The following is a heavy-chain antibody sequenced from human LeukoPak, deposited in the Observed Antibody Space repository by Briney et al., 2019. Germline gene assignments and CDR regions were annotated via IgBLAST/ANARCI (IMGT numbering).Heavy chain of an antibody. Sequence: GGSLRLSCAASGFTFSSYAMHWVRQAPGKGLEWVAFIRYDGSNKFYADSVKGRFTISRDNAKNSLYLQTNSLRAPDTAMYYCARVHCSGGSCYSGSPYYYYMDVWGKGTTVTVS. CDR1: GFTFSSYA. CDR3: ARVHCSGGSCYSGSPYYYYMDV. D-gene: IGHD2-15*01. V-gene: IGHV3-30*02. CDR2: IRYDGSNK. J-gene: IGHJ6*03.